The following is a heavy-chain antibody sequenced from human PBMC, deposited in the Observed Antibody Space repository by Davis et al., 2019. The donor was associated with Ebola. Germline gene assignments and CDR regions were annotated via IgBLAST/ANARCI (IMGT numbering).Heavy chain of an antibody. Sequence: MPSETLSPTCTVPGGSINNYYWSWIRQPAGKGLEWIGRMHSTGRTNSNPSLQSRVTMSLDTSKNQFSLKLSSVTAADTAVYYCARAARLFPMAADYFDYWGQGTLVTVSS. J-gene: IGHJ4*02. CDR3: ARAARLFPMAADYFDY. CDR1: GGSINNYY. D-gene: IGHD2-21*01. CDR2: MHSTGRT. V-gene: IGHV4-4*07.